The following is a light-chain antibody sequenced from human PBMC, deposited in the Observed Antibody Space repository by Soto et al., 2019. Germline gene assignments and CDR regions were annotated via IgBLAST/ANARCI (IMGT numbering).Light chain of an antibody. Sequence: EIVLTQSPGTLSLSPGERATLSCRASQSVSSSYLAWYQQKPGQAPRLLIYSASSRATGIPDRFSGSGSGTDFTLTISRLEPEDFAVYYCQQYGSWLTFGGGTKV. CDR1: QSVSSSY. J-gene: IGKJ4*01. V-gene: IGKV3-20*01. CDR2: SAS. CDR3: QQYGSWLT.